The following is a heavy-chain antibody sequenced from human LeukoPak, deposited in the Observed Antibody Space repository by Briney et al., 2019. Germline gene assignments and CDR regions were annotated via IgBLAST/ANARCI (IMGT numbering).Heavy chain of an antibody. CDR3: ARGSPPRVYYDRSGYYSYYFDY. Sequence: ASVKVTCKASGYKFTNYGISWVRQAPGQGLEWMGWISPYNGNTIYAQKLQGRVTMTTDTSTSTAYMELRSLRSDDTAVYYCARGSPPRVYYDRSGYYSYYFDYWGQGTLVTVSS. V-gene: IGHV1-18*01. CDR1: GYKFTNYG. J-gene: IGHJ4*02. CDR2: ISPYNGNT. D-gene: IGHD3-22*01.